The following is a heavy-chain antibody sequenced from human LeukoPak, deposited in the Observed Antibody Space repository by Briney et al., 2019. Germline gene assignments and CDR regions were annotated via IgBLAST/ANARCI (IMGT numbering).Heavy chain of an antibody. V-gene: IGHV1-2*02. Sequence: ASVKVSCKASGYTFTGYYMHWVRQAPGQGLEWMGWINPNSGGTNYAQKFQGRVTMTRDTSISTAYMELSRLRSDDTAVYYCARDSMAAAGTGKIDPWGQGTQVTVSS. CDR3: ARDSMAAAGTGKIDP. CDR1: GYTFTGYY. D-gene: IGHD6-13*01. CDR2: INPNSGGT. J-gene: IGHJ5*02.